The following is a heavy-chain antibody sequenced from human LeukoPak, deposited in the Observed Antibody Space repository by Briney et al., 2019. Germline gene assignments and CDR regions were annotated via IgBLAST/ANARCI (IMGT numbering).Heavy chain of an antibody. J-gene: IGHJ4*02. CDR2: INPNSGGT. Sequence: ASVKVSCKASGYTFTGYYMHWVRQAPGRGLEWMGWINPNSGGTNYAQKFQGRVTMTRDTSISTAYMELSRLRSDDTAVYYCARDRGDYYDSSGPFDYWGQGTLVTVSS. CDR1: GYTFTGYY. CDR3: ARDRGDYYDSSGPFDY. D-gene: IGHD3-22*01. V-gene: IGHV1-2*02.